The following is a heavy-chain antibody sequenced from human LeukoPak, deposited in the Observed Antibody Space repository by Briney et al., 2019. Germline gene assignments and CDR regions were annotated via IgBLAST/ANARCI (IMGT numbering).Heavy chain of an antibody. D-gene: IGHD3-22*01. CDR1: GFTFSSYS. Sequence: GGSLRLSCAASGFTFSSYSMNWVRQAPGKGLEWVSSISSSSSYIYYADSVKGRFTISRDNAKNSLYLQMNSLRAEDTAVYYCAKSYYYDGSVYYRFFDYWGQGTLVTVSS. CDR2: ISSSSSYI. J-gene: IGHJ4*02. V-gene: IGHV3-21*01. CDR3: AKSYYYDGSVYYRFFDY.